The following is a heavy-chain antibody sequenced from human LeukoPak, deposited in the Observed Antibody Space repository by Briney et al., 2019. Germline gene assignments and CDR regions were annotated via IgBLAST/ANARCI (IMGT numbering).Heavy chain of an antibody. V-gene: IGHV4-34*01. CDR1: GGSFSGYY. D-gene: IGHD2-2*01. CDR3: ARLSGTLGYYFDY. CDR2: INHSGST. J-gene: IGHJ4*02. Sequence: PSETLSLTCAVYGGSFSGYYWSWIRQPPGKGLEWIGEINHSGSTNYNPSLKSRVTISVDTSKNQFSLELSSVTAADTAVYYCARLSGTLGYYFDYWGQGTLVTVSS.